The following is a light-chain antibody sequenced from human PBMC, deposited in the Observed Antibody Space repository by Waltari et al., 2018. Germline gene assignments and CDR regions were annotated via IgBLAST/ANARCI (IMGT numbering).Light chain of an antibody. J-gene: IGKJ3*01. V-gene: IGKV3-15*01. CDR1: QSVSSN. CDR2: GAS. CDR3: QHYDNWPPFT. Sequence: EIVMTQSPATLSVSPGERATLSCRASQSVSSNLAWYQQKPGQAPRLLIDGASTRATGIPARFSGSGSGTEFTLTINSLQSEDFAVYYCQHYDNWPPFTFGPGTKVDIK.